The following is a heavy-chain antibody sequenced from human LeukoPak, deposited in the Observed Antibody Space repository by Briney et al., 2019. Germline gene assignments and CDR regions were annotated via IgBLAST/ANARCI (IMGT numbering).Heavy chain of an antibody. CDR1: GFTFRSYW. CDR2: MKLDGSEE. Sequence: GGSLRLSCAASGFTFRSYWMSWVRQAPGKGLEWEANMKLDGSEEYYVDSVKGQFTISSDNAKNSLYLQMNSLRVDDTAVYYCARWARYCSSGSCYSWFDPWGQGTLVTVSS. V-gene: IGHV3-7*01. D-gene: IGHD2-15*01. CDR3: ARWARYCSSGSCYSWFDP. J-gene: IGHJ5*02.